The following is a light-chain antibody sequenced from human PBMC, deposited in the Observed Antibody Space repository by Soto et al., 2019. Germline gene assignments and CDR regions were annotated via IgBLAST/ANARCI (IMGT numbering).Light chain of an antibody. J-gene: IGKJ2*01. CDR3: QHSYTTPPYT. CDR1: QSISSH. Sequence: DIQITQSPSSLSASVGDRVTITCRASQSISSHLNWYQHKPGRPPRLLIFASYILEGGVPSRFSGSGSDTYFTLTIDSLQPEDVAPYYCQHSYTTPPYTFGQGTKVEI. V-gene: IGKV1-39*01. CDR2: ASY.